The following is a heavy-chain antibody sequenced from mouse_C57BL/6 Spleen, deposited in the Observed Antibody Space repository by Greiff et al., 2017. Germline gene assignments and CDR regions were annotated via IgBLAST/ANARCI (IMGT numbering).Heavy chain of an antibody. CDR1: GFNIKDDY. Sequence: VQLQQSGAELVRPGASVKLSCTASGFNIKDDYMHWVKQRPEQGLEWIGWIDPENGDTAYASKFQGKATITADTSSNTAYLQLSSMTSEDTAVYYCTTGVVEGDYWGQGTTLTVSS. V-gene: IGHV14-4*01. CDR2: IDPENGDT. CDR3: TTGVVEGDY. D-gene: IGHD1-1*01. J-gene: IGHJ2*01.